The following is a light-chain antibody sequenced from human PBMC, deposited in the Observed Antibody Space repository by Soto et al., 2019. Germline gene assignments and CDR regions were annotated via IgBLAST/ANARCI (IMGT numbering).Light chain of an antibody. Sequence: QSVLTQPASVSGSPGQSIIISCTGTGSDIGRSDFVSWFQQLPGSVPKLVICEVTGRPSGTSDRFSGSKSGNTASLTISGLQPEDEADYYCISCTSVNIRCVFGTGTKVTVL. J-gene: IGLJ1*01. CDR1: GSDIGRSDF. CDR3: ISCTSVNIRCV. V-gene: IGLV2-14*01. CDR2: EVT.